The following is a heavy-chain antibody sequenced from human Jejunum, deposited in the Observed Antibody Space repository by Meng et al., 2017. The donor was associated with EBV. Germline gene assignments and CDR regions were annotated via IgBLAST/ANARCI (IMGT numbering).Heavy chain of an antibody. CDR1: GASTTGTNW. V-gene: IGHV4-4*02. D-gene: IGHD5-24*01. CDR2: IWHGGNT. Sequence: QLQGSGHGLLTPSGTLSLTCAVSGASTTGTNWWSWVRQPPGKGLEWIAEIWHGGNTNYNPALKSRVTISVDKSNNQFSLKLASVTAADTAVYFCARGNAYNVPSFDYWGQGTLVTVSS. J-gene: IGHJ4*02. CDR3: ARGNAYNVPSFDY.